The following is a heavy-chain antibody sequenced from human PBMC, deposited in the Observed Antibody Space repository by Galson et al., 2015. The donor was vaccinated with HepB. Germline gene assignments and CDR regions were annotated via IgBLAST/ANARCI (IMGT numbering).Heavy chain of an antibody. CDR3: ARGVYNSYYFDY. V-gene: IGHV1-18*01. CDR2: ISAYNGNT. Sequence: SVKVSCKASGYTFTSYGISWVRQAPGQGLEWMGWISAYNGNTNYAQKLQGRVTMTTATSTSTAYMELNSLRSEDTAVYYCARGVYNSYYFDYWGQGTLVTVSS. D-gene: IGHD1-1*01. CDR1: GYTFTSYG. J-gene: IGHJ4*02.